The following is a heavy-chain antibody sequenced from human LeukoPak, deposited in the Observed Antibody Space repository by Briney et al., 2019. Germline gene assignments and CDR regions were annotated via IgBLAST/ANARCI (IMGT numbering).Heavy chain of an antibody. CDR1: GFTFSSYG. CDR3: AKVVVVVAAPPYNWFDP. CDR2: IRYDGSNK. D-gene: IGHD2-15*01. Sequence: GSPRLSCAASGFTFSSYGMHWVRQAPGKGLEWVAFIRYDGSNKYYADSVKGRFTISRDNSKNTLYLQMNSLRAEDTAVYYCAKVVVVVAAPPYNWFDPWGQGTLVTVSS. J-gene: IGHJ5*02. V-gene: IGHV3-30*02.